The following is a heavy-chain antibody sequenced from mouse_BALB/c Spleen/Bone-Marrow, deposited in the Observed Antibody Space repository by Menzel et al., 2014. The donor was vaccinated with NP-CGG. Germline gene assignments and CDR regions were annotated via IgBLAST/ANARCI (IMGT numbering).Heavy chain of an antibody. Sequence: EVQLQQSGAELVRSGASVKLSCTASGFNIKDYYMHWVKQRPEQGLEWIGWIDPGNGDTEYAPKFQGKATMTADTSSNTAYLQLSSLTPEDTAVYYCNAEHGNYHYFDYWGQGTTLTVSS. V-gene: IGHV14-4*02. J-gene: IGHJ2*01. CDR1: GFNIKDYY. CDR3: NAEHGNYHYFDY. CDR2: IDPGNGDT. D-gene: IGHD6-1*01.